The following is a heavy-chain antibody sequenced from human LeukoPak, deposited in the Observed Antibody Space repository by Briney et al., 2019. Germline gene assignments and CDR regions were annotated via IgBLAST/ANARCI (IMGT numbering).Heavy chain of an antibody. CDR2: IRYDGSNK. V-gene: IGHV3-30*02. J-gene: IGHJ4*02. D-gene: IGHD1-7*01. CDR1: GFTFSSYG. Sequence: TGGFLRLSCAASGFTFSSYGMHWVRQAPGKGLEWVAFIRYDGSNKYYADSVKGRFTISRDNSKNTLYLQMNSLRAEDTAVYYCAKDEGGPGTTHDYWGQGTLVTVSS. CDR3: AKDEGGPGTTHDY.